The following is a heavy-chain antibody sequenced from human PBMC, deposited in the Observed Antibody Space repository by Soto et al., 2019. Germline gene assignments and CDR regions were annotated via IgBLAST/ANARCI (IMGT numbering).Heavy chain of an antibody. CDR2: IYHTGST. CDR3: ARATGTLRSRNCDY. Sequence: PSEPMSLTCPVSGGSISAVGHYWTWIRQPPGKGLEWIGSIYHTGSTYYSKSLRSRLTMSVDTSKSQFSLRLSSVTAADTAVYYCARATGTLRSRNCDYWGQGSLVTVSS. V-gene: IGHV4-31*03. D-gene: IGHD1-1*01. CDR1: GGSISAVGHY. J-gene: IGHJ4*02.